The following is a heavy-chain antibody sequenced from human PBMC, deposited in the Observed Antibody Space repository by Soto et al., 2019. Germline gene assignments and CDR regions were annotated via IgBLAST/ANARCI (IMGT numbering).Heavy chain of an antibody. CDR1: GFTFSSYG. V-gene: IGHV3-30*18. D-gene: IGHD6-6*01. CDR3: AKEQLVLGAFWGGMDV. J-gene: IGHJ6*02. Sequence: QVQLVESGGGVVQPWRSLRLSCAASGFTFSSYGMHWVRQAPGKGLEWVAVISYDGSNKYYADSVKGRFTISRDNSKNTLYLQMNGLRAEDTAVYYCAKEQLVLGAFWGGMDVWGQGTTVTVSS. CDR2: ISYDGSNK.